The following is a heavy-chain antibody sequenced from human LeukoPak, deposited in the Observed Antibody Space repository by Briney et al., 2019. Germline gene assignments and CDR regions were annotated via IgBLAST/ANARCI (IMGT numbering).Heavy chain of an antibody. Sequence: SETLSLTCAVYGGSFSGYYWSWIRQPPGKGLEWIGEINHSGGTNYNPSLKSRVIMSVDTSNNRLSLKVSSVTAADTAVYYCARHTPMALAPSGYYFNMDVWGQGTAVTVSS. V-gene: IGHV4-34*01. J-gene: IGHJ6*02. CDR2: INHSGGT. CDR1: GGSFSGYY. CDR3: ARHTPMALAPSGYYFNMDV. D-gene: IGHD5-18*01.